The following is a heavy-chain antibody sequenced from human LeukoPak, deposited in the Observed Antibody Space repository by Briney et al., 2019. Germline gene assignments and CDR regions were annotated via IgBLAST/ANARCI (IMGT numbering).Heavy chain of an antibody. J-gene: IGHJ4*02. CDR3: ATTNYYDSSGYPGN. V-gene: IGHV1-18*01. CDR1: GYIFTNYG. D-gene: IGHD3-22*01. Sequence: ASVKVSCKASGYIFTNYGLSWVRQAPGQGLEWMGWISGYNGNTDYAQKFRGRVTMATDTSTSTAYMELSSLRSEDTAVYYCATTNYYDSSGYPGNWGQGTLVTVSS. CDR2: ISGYNGNT.